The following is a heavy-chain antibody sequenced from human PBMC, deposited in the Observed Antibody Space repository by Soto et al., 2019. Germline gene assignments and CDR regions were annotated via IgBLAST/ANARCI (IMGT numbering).Heavy chain of an antibody. Sequence: EVQLVQSGAEVKKPGGSLRSSGSGSGNSFTNYWIGWFRQMPGKALGGMGIIYPVNSDTKYSPSFQGQVTITADKSISTAYLQWSSLKASDTAMYYCARGHSDYDSSGYQSDYWGQGTLVIVSS. CDR3: ARGHSDYDSSGYQSDY. V-gene: IGHV5-51*01. D-gene: IGHD3-22*01. CDR1: GNSFTNYW. J-gene: IGHJ4*02. CDR2: IYPVNSDT.